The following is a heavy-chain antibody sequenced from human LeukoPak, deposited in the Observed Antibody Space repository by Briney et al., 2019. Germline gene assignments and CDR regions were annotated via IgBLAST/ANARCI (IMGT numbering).Heavy chain of an antibody. D-gene: IGHD6-19*01. CDR2: IYYSGTT. Sequence: SETLSLTCTVSGGPISSNSDYWGWIRQPPGKGLEWIGSIYYSGTTYYNPSLKSRVTISVDTSKNQFSLKLSSVTAADTAVYYCARHGQWLVQRAFDIWGQGTMVTVSS. J-gene: IGHJ3*02. CDR3: ARHGQWLVQRAFDI. CDR1: GGPISSNSDY. V-gene: IGHV4-39*01.